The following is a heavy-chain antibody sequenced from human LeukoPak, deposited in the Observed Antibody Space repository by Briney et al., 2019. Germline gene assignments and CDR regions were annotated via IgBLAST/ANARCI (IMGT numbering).Heavy chain of an antibody. Sequence: GGSLRLSCAASGFTFSNYAMTWVRPAPGKGLECVSGINANGGTSYYADSVRGRFTVSRDNSKNTLSLQMNSLRAEDSAIYYCAKTNGYFDYWGQGTLVTVSS. CDR1: GFTFSNYA. CDR2: INANGGTS. J-gene: IGHJ4*02. CDR3: AKTNGYFDY. V-gene: IGHV3-23*01.